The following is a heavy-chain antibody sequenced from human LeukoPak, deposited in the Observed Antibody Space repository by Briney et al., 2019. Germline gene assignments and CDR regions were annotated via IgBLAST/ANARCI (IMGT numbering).Heavy chain of an antibody. CDR2: IRYDGSNK. D-gene: IGHD6-13*01. Sequence: GGSLRLSCAASGFNFSSYGMHWVRQAPGKGREWVAFIRYDGSNKYYADSVKGRFTISRDNSKNTLYLQMNSLRAEDTAVSYCAKKAGAYSSSWRSYFDYWGQGTLVTVSS. CDR3: AKKAGAYSSSWRSYFDY. V-gene: IGHV3-30*02. J-gene: IGHJ4*02. CDR1: GFNFSSYG.